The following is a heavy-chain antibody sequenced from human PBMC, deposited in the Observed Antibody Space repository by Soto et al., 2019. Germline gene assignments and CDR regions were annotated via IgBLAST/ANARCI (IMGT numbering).Heavy chain of an antibody. Sequence: VHLQQWDAGLLKPSETLSLTCAVYGGSVNGYYWNWIRQPPGKGLEWIGEINHTGGTHYNPSLKSRVTMSVYTSKNQSSLRLSSVTAAATAIYYCATPITVVGLLIPPCVPWGSGTRVSVSS. J-gene: IGHJ5*02. CDR2: INHTGGT. CDR3: ATPITVVGLLIPPCVP. D-gene: IGHD1-20*01. V-gene: IGHV4-34*02. CDR1: GGSVNGYY.